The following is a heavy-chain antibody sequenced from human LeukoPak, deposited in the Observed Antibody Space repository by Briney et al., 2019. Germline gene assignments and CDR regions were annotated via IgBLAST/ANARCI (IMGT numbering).Heavy chain of an antibody. CDR1: VGSFSGYH. CDR3: ARGQGATVPKVGKNWFDP. J-gene: IGHJ5*02. CDR2: VNESGGT. D-gene: IGHD1-26*01. V-gene: IGHV4-34*01. Sequence: SETLSLTCAVYVGSFSGYHWNWIRQPPGKGPEWIGEVNESGGTNINPSLRSGVILSVDTSMNQFSLKLISVTAADTGVYYCARGQGATVPKVGKNWFDPWGHGTRVIVSS.